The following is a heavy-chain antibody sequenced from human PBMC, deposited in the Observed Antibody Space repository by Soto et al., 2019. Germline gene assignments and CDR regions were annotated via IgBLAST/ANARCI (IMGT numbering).Heavy chain of an antibody. J-gene: IGHJ5*02. CDR1: GGSVSSGSYY. Sequence: KPSETLSLTCTVSGGSVSSGSYYWSWIRQPPGKGLEWIGYIYYSGSTNYNHSLKSRVTISVDTSKNQFSLKQSSVTAADTAVFFFARGSSYFGEPLNWFDPWGQGTLVTVSS. V-gene: IGHV4-61*01. CDR3: ARGSSYFGEPLNWFDP. D-gene: IGHD3-10*01. CDR2: IYYSGST.